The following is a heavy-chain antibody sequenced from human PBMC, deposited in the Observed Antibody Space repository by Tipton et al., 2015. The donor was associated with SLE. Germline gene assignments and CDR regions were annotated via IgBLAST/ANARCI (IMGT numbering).Heavy chain of an antibody. CDR2: IYYSGST. CDR1: GGSISSSSYY. V-gene: IGHV4-61*01. D-gene: IGHD6-13*01. J-gene: IGHJ4*02. CDR3: AREPNSSPGY. Sequence: TLSLTCTVSGGSISSSSYYWGWIRQPPGKGLEWIGYIYYSGSTNYNPSLKSRVTISVDTSKNQFSLKLSSMTAADTAVYYCAREPNSSPGYWGQGTLVTVSS.